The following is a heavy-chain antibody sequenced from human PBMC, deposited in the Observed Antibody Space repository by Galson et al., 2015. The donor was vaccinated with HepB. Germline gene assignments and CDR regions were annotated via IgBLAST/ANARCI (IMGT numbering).Heavy chain of an antibody. V-gene: IGHV3-30*18. J-gene: IGHJ4*02. CDR3: AKDEFYYDNNGPFDY. CDR2: ISYDGSTK. D-gene: IGHD3-22*01. Sequence: SLRLSCAASGFTFSNYGMHWVRQAPDKGLEWVAVISYDGSTKYYADSVKGRFIISRDNSKNTLYLQMNSLRAEDTAVYYCAKDEFYYDNNGPFDYWGQGTLVTVSS. CDR1: GFTFSNYG.